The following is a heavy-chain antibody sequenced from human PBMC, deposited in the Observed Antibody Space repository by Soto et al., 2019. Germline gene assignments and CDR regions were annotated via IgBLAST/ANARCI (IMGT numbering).Heavy chain of an antibody. V-gene: IGHV4-31*11. Sequence: QVQLQESGPGLVKPSLTLSLTCAVSGGSFSSGGYYWSWIRQHPGKGLEWIGYIYYSATTYYNRSPKSRVTISVDTSKNQFSLKLTSVTAADTAVYYCARADRAVAGLDYWGQGTLVTVSS. CDR1: GGSFSSGGYY. D-gene: IGHD6-19*01. CDR2: IYYSATT. J-gene: IGHJ4*02. CDR3: ARADRAVAGLDY.